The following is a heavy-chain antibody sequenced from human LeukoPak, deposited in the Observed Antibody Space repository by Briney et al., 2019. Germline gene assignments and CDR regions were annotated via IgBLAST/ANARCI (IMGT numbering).Heavy chain of an antibody. Sequence: PGGSLRLSCAASGFTFSDYYMSWIRQAPGKGLEWVSYISSSGSTIYYADSVKGRFTISRDNAKNSLYLQMNSLRAEDTAVYYCARVPTWTRLDGMDVWGQGTTVTVSS. J-gene: IGHJ6*02. CDR2: ISSSGSTI. CDR3: ARVPTWTRLDGMDV. D-gene: IGHD3/OR15-3a*01. CDR1: GFTFSDYY. V-gene: IGHV3-11*01.